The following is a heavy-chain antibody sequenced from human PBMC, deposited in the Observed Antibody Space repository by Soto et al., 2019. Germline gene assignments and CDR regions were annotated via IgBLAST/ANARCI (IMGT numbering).Heavy chain of an antibody. CDR3: ARGVQFTNY. V-gene: IGHV1-3*01. CDR1: GYTFTSYA. Sequence: QVQLVQSGAEVKQPGASVKVSCKASGYTFTSYAIHWVRQAPGQGLEWVGWINAGNGATKYSQNLQDRVTITRDTSASTAYMELSSLKSEETAVYYCARGVQFTNYWGQGTLVTVSS. J-gene: IGHJ4*02. CDR2: INAGNGAT.